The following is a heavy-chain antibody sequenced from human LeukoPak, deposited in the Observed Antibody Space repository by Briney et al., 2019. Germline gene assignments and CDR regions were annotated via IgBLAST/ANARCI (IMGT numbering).Heavy chain of an antibody. CDR2: INPSGGST. CDR1: GYTFTSYY. J-gene: IGHJ4*02. D-gene: IGHD2-2*01. CDR3: ARGPAVGGYCSSTSCMYFDY. Sequence: ASVKVSCKASGYTFTSYYMHWVRQAPGQGLEWMGIINPSGGSTSYAQKFQGRVTMTRDTSTSTAYMELRSLRSDDTAVYYCARGPAVGGYCSSTSCMYFDYWGQGTLVTVSS. V-gene: IGHV1-46*01.